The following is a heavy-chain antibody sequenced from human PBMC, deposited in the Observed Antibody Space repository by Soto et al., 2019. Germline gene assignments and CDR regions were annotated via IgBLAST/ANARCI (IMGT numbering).Heavy chain of an antibody. CDR3: ATRSTTQDVFEV. CDR1: GGSISSYY. CDR2: IYNNGST. V-gene: IGHV4-59*01. J-gene: IGHJ3*01. Sequence: ASETLSLTCTVSGGSISSYYWSWIRQPPGKGLEWIGYIYNNGSTNYNPSLKSRVTISVDTSKNQFSLKLSSVTAADTAVYYCATRSTTQDVFEVWGQGTMVTVSS. D-gene: IGHD1-26*01.